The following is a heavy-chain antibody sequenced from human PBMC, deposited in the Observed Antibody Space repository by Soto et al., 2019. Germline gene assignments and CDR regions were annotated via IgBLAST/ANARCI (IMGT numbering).Heavy chain of an antibody. V-gene: IGHV3-23*01. Sequence: GGSLRLSCAASGFSFSSYAMVWVRQAPGKGLEWVSVISARGGSSYFADSVKGRFTISRDNSKNVLSLEMNSLRAEDTGTYFCAKGSIEDSSSVDHWGQGTLVTVSS. CDR1: GFSFSSYA. CDR2: ISARGGSS. D-gene: IGHD3-22*01. J-gene: IGHJ4*02. CDR3: AKGSIEDSSSVDH.